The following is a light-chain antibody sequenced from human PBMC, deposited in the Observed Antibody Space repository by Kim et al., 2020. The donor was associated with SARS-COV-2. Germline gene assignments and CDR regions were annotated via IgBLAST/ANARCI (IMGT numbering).Light chain of an antibody. CDR2: EVS. CDR1: SSDVGGYNY. V-gene: IGLV2-8*01. CDR3: SSYAGSNNVV. J-gene: IGLJ2*01. Sequence: GQSVTISFTGTSSDVGGYNYVSWYQQPPGTAPKLMIYEVSKRPSVVPDRFSGSKSGNTAFLTVSGLQAEDEADYYCSSYAGSNNVVFGGGTQLTVL.